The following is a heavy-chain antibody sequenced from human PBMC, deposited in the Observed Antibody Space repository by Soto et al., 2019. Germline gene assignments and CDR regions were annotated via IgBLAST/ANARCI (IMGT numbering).Heavy chain of an antibody. J-gene: IGHJ3*02. CDR2: IKQDGSEK. D-gene: IGHD4-17*01. CDR1: GFSFSSYW. V-gene: IGHV3-7*01. CDR3: ANMKYGDYGTGAFDI. Sequence: EVQLVESGGGLVQRGGSLRLSCAASGFSFSSYWMSWVRQAPGKGPEWVANIKQDGSEKYYVDSVKGRFTISRDNAKNSLYLQMNSLRVEDMAVYYCANMKYGDYGTGAFDIWGQGTRVTVSS.